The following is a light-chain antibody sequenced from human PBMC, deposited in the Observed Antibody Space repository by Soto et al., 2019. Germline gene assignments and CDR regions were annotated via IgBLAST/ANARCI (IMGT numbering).Light chain of an antibody. CDR2: DVI. V-gene: IGLV2-11*01. CDR3: CSYSISTAYV. Sequence: QSALTQPRSVSGSPGQSVTFSCTGTSSDVGAYIYVSWYQQHPGKAPKLIIYDVIKRPSGVPDRFSGSKSGNTASLTISGLQAEDEADYYCCSYSISTAYVFGTGTQLTVL. J-gene: IGLJ1*01. CDR1: SSDVGAYIY.